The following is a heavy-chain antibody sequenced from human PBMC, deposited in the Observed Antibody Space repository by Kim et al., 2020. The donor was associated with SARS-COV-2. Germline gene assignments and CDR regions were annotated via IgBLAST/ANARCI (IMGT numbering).Heavy chain of an antibody. CDR1: GYTFTSYH. CDR3: ARGGSSTFSYSYFES. J-gene: IGHJ4*02. D-gene: IGHD6-13*01. Sequence: ASVKVSCKASGYTFTSYHMHWVRQAPGQGLEWMAIINPSGGSTSYTYRFQGRVTVTSDTSTSTVYMELSSLRSEDTAVYYCARGGSSTFSYSYFESWGQGTLSASPQ. CDR2: INPSGGST. V-gene: IGHV1-46*01.